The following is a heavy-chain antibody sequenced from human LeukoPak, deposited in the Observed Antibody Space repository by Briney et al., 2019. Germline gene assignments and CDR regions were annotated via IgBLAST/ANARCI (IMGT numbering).Heavy chain of an antibody. D-gene: IGHD3-22*01. CDR3: AKDVPKQKYYYDSSGSKSHDAFDI. CDR2: ISGSGGST. J-gene: IGHJ3*02. V-gene: IGHV3-23*01. CDR1: GFTFSSYA. Sequence: PGGSLRLSCAASGFTFSSYAMSWVGQAPGKGLEWVAAISGSGGSTYYADSVKGRFTISRDNSKNTLYLQMNSLRAEDTAVYYCAKDVPKQKYYYDSSGSKSHDAFDIWGQGTMVTVSS.